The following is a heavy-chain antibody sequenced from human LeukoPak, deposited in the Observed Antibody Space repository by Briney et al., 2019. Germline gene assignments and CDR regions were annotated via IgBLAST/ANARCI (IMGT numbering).Heavy chain of an antibody. CDR3: ARMHPYTRLLWFGEDGMDV. D-gene: IGHD3-10*01. J-gene: IGHJ6*02. V-gene: IGHV1-2*06. Sequence: ASVKVSCKASGYTFTGYCMHWVRQAPGQGLEWMGRINPNSGGTNYAQKFQGRVTMTRDTSISTAYMELSRLRSDDTAVYYCARMHPYTRLLWFGEDGMDVWGQGTTVTVSS. CDR2: INPNSGGT. CDR1: GYTFTGYC.